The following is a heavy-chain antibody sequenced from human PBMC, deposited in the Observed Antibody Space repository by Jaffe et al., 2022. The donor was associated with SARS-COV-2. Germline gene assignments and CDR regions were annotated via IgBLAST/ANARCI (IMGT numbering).Heavy chain of an antibody. D-gene: IGHD5-12*01. CDR3: AKEYKYLDSGYYFDY. CDR1: GFTFDDYT. CDR2: ISWDGGST. V-gene: IGHV3-43*01. Sequence: EVQLVESGGVVVQPGGSLRLSCAASGFTFDDYTMHWVRQAPGKGLEWVSLISWDGGSTYYADSVKGRFTISRDNSKNSLYLQMNSLRTEDTALYYCAKEYKYLDSGYYFDYWGQGTLVTVSS. J-gene: IGHJ4*02.